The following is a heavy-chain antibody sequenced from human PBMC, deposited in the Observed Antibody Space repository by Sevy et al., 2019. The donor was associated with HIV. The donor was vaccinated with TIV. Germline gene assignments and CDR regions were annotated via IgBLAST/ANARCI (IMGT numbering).Heavy chain of an antibody. CDR3: ARARGYSDGRRVDVYYFDY. D-gene: IGHD5-18*01. CDR1: GFTFSDYY. J-gene: IGHJ4*02. Sequence: GGSLRLSCAASGFTFSDYYMSWIRQAPGKGLEWVSYISSSGSTIYYADSVKGRFTISRDNAKNSLYLQMNSLRAEDTAVYYCARARGYSDGRRVDVYYFDYWGQGTLVTVSS. V-gene: IGHV3-11*01. CDR2: ISSSGSTI.